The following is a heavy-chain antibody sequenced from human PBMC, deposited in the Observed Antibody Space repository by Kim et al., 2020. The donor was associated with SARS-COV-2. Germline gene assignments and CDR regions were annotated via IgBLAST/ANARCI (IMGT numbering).Heavy chain of an antibody. V-gene: IGHV4-39*01. J-gene: IGHJ3*02. CDR3: TRHWRSGWEIRSHAFDT. D-gene: IGHD1-26*01. Sequence: SETLSLTCSVSGGSVSSSTYYWGWIRQAPGQGLEWIGSIYHSENTHYNPSLRGRITMSVDTSKNQFSLRLSSVTAADTAVYYCTRHWRSGWEIRSHAFDTWGQGTMVTVSS. CDR1: GGSVSSSTYY. CDR2: IYHSENT.